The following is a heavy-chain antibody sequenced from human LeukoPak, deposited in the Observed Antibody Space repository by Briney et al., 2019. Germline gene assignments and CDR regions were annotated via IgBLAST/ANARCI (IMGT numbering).Heavy chain of an antibody. CDR2: ITGSGTTI. CDR3: VSGGDSGY. Sequence: GGSLRLSCAASGFIFSDYSMNWVRQAPGQGLQWLSYITGSGTTIYYADSVRGRSTISRDNAKNSLFLQMNSLRADDTGVYFCVSGGDSGYWGQGTLVTVSS. CDR1: GFIFSDYS. V-gene: IGHV3-48*04. D-gene: IGHD2-21*02. J-gene: IGHJ4*02.